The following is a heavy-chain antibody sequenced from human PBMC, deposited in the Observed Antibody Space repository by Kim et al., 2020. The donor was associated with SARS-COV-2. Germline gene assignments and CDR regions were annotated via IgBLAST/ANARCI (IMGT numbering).Heavy chain of an antibody. V-gene: IGHV3-23*01. CDR1: GFTFSSYA. D-gene: IGHD3-10*01. CDR3: AKLHRWFGELSNYYYYYGMDV. Sequence: GGSLRLSCAASGFTFSSYAMSWVRQAPGKGLEWVSAISGSGGSTYYADSVKGRFTISRDNSKNTLYLQMNSLRAEDTAVYYCAKLHRWFGELSNYYYYYGMDVWGQGTTVTVSS. CDR2: ISGSGGST. J-gene: IGHJ6*02.